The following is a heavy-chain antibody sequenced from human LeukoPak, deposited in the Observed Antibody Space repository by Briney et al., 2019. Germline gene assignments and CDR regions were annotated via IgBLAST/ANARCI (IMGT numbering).Heavy chain of an antibody. Sequence: GGPLRLSCAASGFTFSSYWMNWVRQAPGKGLVWVSRIASDGSSTAYADSVKGRFSISRDNAKNTLYLQMNSLRVEDTAVYYCARGRPHGNDYWGQGTLVTVSS. CDR2: IASDGSST. CDR3: ARGRPHGNDY. J-gene: IGHJ4*02. CDR1: GFTFSSYW. D-gene: IGHD4-23*01. V-gene: IGHV3-74*01.